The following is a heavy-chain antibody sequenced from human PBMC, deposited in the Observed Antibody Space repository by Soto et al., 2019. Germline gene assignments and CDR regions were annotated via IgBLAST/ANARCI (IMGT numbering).Heavy chain of an antibody. D-gene: IGHD5-18*01. CDR1: GASTISDGYY. J-gene: IGHJ5*02. V-gene: IGHV4-31*03. Sequence: PSETLSLTCSVSGASTISDGYYWTWIRQHPVKGLEWLGYIHYSGGATYSPSYNPSLQSRIAISVDTSKRLFSLKLTYVTAADTAVYYCARVPTYAQDSIGYQPFHPWGRGTLVTFSS. CDR2: IHYSGGATYSP. CDR3: ARVPTYAQDSIGYQPFHP.